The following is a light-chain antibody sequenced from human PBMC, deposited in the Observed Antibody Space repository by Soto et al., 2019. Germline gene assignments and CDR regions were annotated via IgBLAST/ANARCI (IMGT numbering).Light chain of an antibody. CDR1: QSLVHSDGNTY. J-gene: IGKJ1*01. V-gene: IGKV2-24*01. CDR2: MIS. CDR3: LQVTHFPWA. Sequence: DIVMTQTPLSSPVTLGQPASISCTSSQSLVHSDGNTYLSRLHQRPGQPPRLLIHMISKRLAGVPDRFSGSGAGTKFTLKISRVEPEDVGIYYCLQVTHFPWAFGQGTKVEAK.